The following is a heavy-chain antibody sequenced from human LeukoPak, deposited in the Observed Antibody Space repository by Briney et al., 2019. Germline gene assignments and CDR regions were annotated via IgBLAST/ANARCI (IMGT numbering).Heavy chain of an antibody. J-gene: IGHJ1*01. CDR1: GYTFTSYG. CDR3: AREGYCSGGTCHSGAHFQH. V-gene: IGHV1-46*01. D-gene: IGHD2-15*01. CDR2: INLSGGST. Sequence: EASVKVSCKASGYTFTSYGISWVRQAPGQGLEWMGIINLSGGSTTYAQKFQGRVTMTRDMSTNTVYMELNSLRSADTAVYYCAREGYCSGGTCHSGAHFQHWGQGTLVTVSS.